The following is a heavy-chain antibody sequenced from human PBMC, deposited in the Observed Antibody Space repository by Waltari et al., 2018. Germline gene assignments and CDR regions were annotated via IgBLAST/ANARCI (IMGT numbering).Heavy chain of an antibody. V-gene: IGHV4-59*01. CDR2: IYYSGST. Sequence: QVQLQESGPGLVKPSETLSLTCTVSGGSISSYYWSWIRQPPGKGLEWIGYIYYSGSTNYNPSLKSRVTLSVDTSKNQFSLKLSSVTAADTAVYYCVRLIFGVVTLKDAFDIWGQGTMVTVSS. CDR3: VRLIFGVVTLKDAFDI. J-gene: IGHJ3*02. D-gene: IGHD3-3*01. CDR1: GGSISSYY.